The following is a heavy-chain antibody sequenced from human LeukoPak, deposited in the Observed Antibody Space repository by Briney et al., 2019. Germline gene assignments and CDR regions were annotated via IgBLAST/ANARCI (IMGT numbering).Heavy chain of an antibody. CDR3: ARERSSGGYSGYDPRPDNWFDP. CDR1: GGSISSGGYY. J-gene: IGHJ5*02. V-gene: IGHV4-31*03. Sequence: SETLSHTCTVSGGSISSGGYYWSWIRQHPGKGLEWIGYIYYSGSTYYNPSLKSRVTISVDTSKNQFSLKLSSVTAADTAVYYCARERSSGGYSGYDPRPDNWFDPWGQGTLVTVSS. D-gene: IGHD5-12*01. CDR2: IYYSGST.